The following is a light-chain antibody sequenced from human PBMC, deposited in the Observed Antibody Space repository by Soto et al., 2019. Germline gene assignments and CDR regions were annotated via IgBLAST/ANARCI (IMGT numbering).Light chain of an antibody. CDR1: QSVNSD. CDR2: GAS. Sequence: EIVLTQSPATLSVSPGNRATLSGRASQSVNSDLAWSQQKPGQAPRLLIYGASARATGTPTRFSGSGSGTEFTLTISSLQSEDFAVYFGQQYNNWPPYTFGQGTKLEIK. J-gene: IGKJ2*01. CDR3: QQYNNWPPYT. V-gene: IGKV3-15*01.